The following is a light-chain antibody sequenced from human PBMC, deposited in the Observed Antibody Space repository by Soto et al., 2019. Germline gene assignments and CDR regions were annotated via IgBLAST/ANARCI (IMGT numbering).Light chain of an antibody. Sequence: DIQMTQYPSSMSASVGDRVTITCRASQSISAYLNWYQQKPGKAPKLLIYAASSLQSGVPSRFSGSGSPPDFTLTISSLQPEDFATYYCQESYSTPSVTFGPGNKGDIK. J-gene: IGKJ3*01. CDR1: QSISAY. CDR2: AAS. CDR3: QESYSTPSVT. V-gene: IGKV1-39*01.